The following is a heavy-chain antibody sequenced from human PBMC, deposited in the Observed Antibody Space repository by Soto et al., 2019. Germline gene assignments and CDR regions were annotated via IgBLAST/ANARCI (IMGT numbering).Heavy chain of an antibody. Sequence: AESLTLSCAASGFSQSNYRTNGDRRAQGKGVAWVAIMNLDGSAQYYVNSVKGRFTITRDNAKNSASLQMNSLRAEDAAVYYCLSGRGYWGQGTLVTVSS. CDR1: GFSQSNYR. V-gene: IGHV3-7*01. J-gene: IGHJ4*02. CDR3: LSGRGY. CDR2: MNLDGSAQ.